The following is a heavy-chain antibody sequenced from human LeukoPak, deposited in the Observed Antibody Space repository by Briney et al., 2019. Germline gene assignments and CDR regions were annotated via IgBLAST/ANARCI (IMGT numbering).Heavy chain of an antibody. J-gene: IGHJ4*02. CDR2: IYYSGST. CDR1: GGSISSSSYY. Sequence: SETLSLTCTVSGGSISSSSYYWGWIRQPPGKGLEWIGSIYYSGSTYYNPSPKSRVTISVDTSKNQFSLKLSSVTAADTAVYYCARSRSYDSSGLNWGQGTLVTVSS. V-gene: IGHV4-39*07. CDR3: ARSRSYDSSGLN. D-gene: IGHD3-22*01.